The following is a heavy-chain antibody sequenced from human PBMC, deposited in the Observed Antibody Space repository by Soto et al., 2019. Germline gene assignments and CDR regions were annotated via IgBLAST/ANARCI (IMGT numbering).Heavy chain of an antibody. CDR3: ARHPPYYDFWSGYYFDY. J-gene: IGHJ4*02. CDR2: IYYSGST. D-gene: IGHD3-3*01. V-gene: IGHV4-39*01. Sequence: SETLSLTCTVSGGSISSSSYYWGWIRQPPGKGLEWIGSIYYSGSTYYNPSLKSRVTISVDTSKNQFSLKLSSVTAADTAVYYCARHPPYYDFWSGYYFDYWGQGTLVTVSS. CDR1: GGSISSSSYY.